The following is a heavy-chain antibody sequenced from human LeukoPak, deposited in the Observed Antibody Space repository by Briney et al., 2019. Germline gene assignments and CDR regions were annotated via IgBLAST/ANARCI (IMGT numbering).Heavy chain of an antibody. V-gene: IGHV3-23*01. D-gene: IGHD2-15*01. CDR1: GFTFTSYS. J-gene: IGHJ4*02. Sequence: TGGSLRLSCAASGFTFTSYSMSWVRQAPGKGLEWVSVISGSGGSTYYVDSVKGRFTISRDNSKNTLYLQMNSLRAEDTAVYYCAKAAAGTCSGARCYYFDSWGQGTPVTVSS. CDR3: AKAAAGTCSGARCYYFDS. CDR2: ISGSGGST.